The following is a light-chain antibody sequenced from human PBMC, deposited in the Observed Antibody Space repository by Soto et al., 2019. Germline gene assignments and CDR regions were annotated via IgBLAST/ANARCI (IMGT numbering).Light chain of an antibody. CDR2: AAS. Sequence: DIQMTQSPSSLSASVGDRVTITRRASQTTNNYLNWYQLKPGKAPKLLIYAASTLQTGVPSRFTGSGSATDFTLTIISLQPEDYAPYFCQQSYSMPYAFGTGTKVDIK. CDR3: QQSYSMPYA. CDR1: QTTNNY. V-gene: IGKV1-39*01. J-gene: IGKJ2*01.